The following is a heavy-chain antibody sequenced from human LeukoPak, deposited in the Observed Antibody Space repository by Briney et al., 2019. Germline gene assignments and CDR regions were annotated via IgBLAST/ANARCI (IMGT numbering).Heavy chain of an antibody. CDR1: GGSISYYY. D-gene: IGHD6-13*01. CDR2: VYSSGST. J-gene: IGHJ5*02. V-gene: IGHV4-4*07. Sequence: SETLSLTCTVSGGSISYYYWSWIRQPAGKGLEWIGRVYSSGSTNYNPSLKSRVTMSVDTSKNQFSLKLSSVTAAGTAVYYCARDARGTAAGTWFDPWGQGTLVTVSA. CDR3: ARDARGTAAGTWFDP.